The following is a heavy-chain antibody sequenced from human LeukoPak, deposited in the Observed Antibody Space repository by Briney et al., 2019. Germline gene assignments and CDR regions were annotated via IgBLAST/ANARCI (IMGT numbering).Heavy chain of an antibody. CDR1: GYIFTSYG. V-gene: IGHV1-18*01. Sequence: ASVKVSCKASGYIFTSYGISWVRQAPGQGLEWMGWISSYNGHTSYAQKLQGRVTMTTDTSTSTAYMELRSLRSDDTAMYYCARAPGAGSVPPDYWGQGTLVTVSS. CDR2: ISSYNGHT. J-gene: IGHJ4*02. D-gene: IGHD6-19*01. CDR3: ARAPGAGSVPPDY.